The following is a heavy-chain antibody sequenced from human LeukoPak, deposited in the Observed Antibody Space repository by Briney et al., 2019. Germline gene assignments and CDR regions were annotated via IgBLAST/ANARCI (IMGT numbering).Heavy chain of an antibody. J-gene: IGHJ4*02. V-gene: IGHV3-74*01. Sequence: PGGSLRLSCAASGLTFSSHWMHWVRQAPGKGLVWVSRISPTGSTTSYADSVKGRFTVPRDNAKNTLYLQVNNLRAEDTAVYYCARGPNSNWSGLDFWGQGTLLTVSS. CDR3: ARGPNSNWSGLDF. CDR2: ISPTGSTT. CDR1: GLTFSSHW. D-gene: IGHD6-6*01.